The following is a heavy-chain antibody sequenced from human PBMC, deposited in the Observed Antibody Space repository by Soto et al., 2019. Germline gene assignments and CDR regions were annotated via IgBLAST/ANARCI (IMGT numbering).Heavy chain of an antibody. Sequence: PSETLSLTCTVSGGSISSSSYYWGWIRQPPGKGLEWIGSIYYSGSTYYNPSLKSRVTISVDTSKNQFSLKLSSVTAADTALYYCARQGDYDYVWGSYPLAYWGQGTLVTVSS. D-gene: IGHD3-16*02. CDR3: ARQGDYDYVWGSYPLAY. V-gene: IGHV4-39*01. CDR1: GGSISSSSYY. J-gene: IGHJ4*02. CDR2: IYYSGST.